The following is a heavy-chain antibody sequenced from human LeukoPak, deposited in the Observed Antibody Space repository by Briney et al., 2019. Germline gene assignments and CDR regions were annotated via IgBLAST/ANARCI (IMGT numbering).Heavy chain of an antibody. CDR1: GFTFSRYS. J-gene: IGHJ3*02. D-gene: IGHD5-24*01. CDR3: ARPDGYNLDAFDI. CDR2: IKQDGSEK. Sequence: GGSLRLSCAASGFTFSRYSMNWVRQAPGKGLEWVANIKQDGSEKYYVDSVKGRFTISRDNAKNSLYLQMNSLRAEDTAVYYCARPDGYNLDAFDIWGQGTMVTVSS. V-gene: IGHV3-7*01.